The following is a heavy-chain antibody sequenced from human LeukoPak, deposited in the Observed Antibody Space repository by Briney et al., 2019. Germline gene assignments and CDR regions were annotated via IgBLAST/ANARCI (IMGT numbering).Heavy chain of an antibody. CDR1: GYTFTGYY. V-gene: IGHV1-2*02. CDR3: ARPLDTIFGVVTWFDP. D-gene: IGHD3-3*01. Sequence: TVKVSCKASGYTFTGYYMHWVRQAPGQGLEWMGWINPNSGGTNYAQKFQGRVTMTRDTSISTAYMELSRLRSDDTAVYYCARPLDTIFGVVTWFDPWGQGTLVTVSS. CDR2: INPNSGGT. J-gene: IGHJ5*02.